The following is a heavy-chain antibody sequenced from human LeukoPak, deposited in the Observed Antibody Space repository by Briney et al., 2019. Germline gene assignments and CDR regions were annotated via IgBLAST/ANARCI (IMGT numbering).Heavy chain of an antibody. CDR2: MNPNSGNT. CDR1: GYTFTSYD. CDR3: ARITIFGVVIGWFDP. J-gene: IGHJ5*02. D-gene: IGHD3-3*01. Sequence: ASVKVSCKASGYTFTSYDINWVRQAPGQGLEWMGWMNPNSGNTGYAQKFQGRVTIGRNISRSTAYMELTSLRSEDTAVYYCARITIFGVVIGWFDPWGQGTLVTVSS. V-gene: IGHV1-8*03.